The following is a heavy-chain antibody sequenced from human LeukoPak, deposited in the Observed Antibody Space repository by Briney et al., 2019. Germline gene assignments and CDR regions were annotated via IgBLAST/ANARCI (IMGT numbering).Heavy chain of an antibody. CDR2: IIPILGIA. CDR1: GGTFSSYT. CDR3: ARDRCSGGSCYSAEYFQH. V-gene: IGHV1-69*04. Sequence: GASVKDSCKASGGTFSSYTISWVRQAPGQGLEWMGKIIPILGIANYAQKFQGRVTITADKSTSTAYMELSSLRSEDTAVYYCARDRCSGGSCYSAEYFQHWGQGTLVTVSS. D-gene: IGHD2-15*01. J-gene: IGHJ1*01.